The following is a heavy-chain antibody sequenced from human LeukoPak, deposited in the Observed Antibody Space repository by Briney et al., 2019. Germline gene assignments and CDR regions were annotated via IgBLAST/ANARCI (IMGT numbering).Heavy chain of an antibody. CDR3: ARNLAGEYYFDY. D-gene: IGHD1-1*01. CDR1: GGTFSSYA. V-gene: IGHV1-69*04. J-gene: IGHJ4*02. CDR2: IIPILGIA. Sequence: GASVKVSFKASGGTFSSYAISWVRQAPGQGLGWMGRIIPILGIANYAQKFQGRVTITADKSTSTAYMELSSLRSEDTAVYYCARNLAGEYYFDYWGQGTLVTVSS.